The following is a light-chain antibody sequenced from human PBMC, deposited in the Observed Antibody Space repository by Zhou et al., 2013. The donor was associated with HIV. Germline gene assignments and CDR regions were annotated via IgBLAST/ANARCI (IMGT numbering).Light chain of an antibody. Sequence: DIQMTQSPSTLSASVGDRVTITCRASQSISSWLAWYQQKPGKAPKLLIYKASSLESGVPSRFSGSGSATEFSLTISSLHPDDFATYYCQQYGTYPWSFGQGTKVEIK. J-gene: IGKJ1*01. V-gene: IGKV1-5*03. CDR2: KAS. CDR1: QSISSW. CDR3: QQYGTYPWS.